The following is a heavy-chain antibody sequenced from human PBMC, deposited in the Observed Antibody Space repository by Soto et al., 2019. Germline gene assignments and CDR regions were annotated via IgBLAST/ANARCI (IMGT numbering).Heavy chain of an antibody. V-gene: IGHV3-30*18. CDR1: GFTFSSYG. Sequence: QVQLVESGRGVVQPGRSLRLSCAASGFTFSSYGMHWVRQAPGKGLEWVAVISYDGSNKYYADSVKGRFTISRDNSKNTLYLQMNSLRAEDTAVYYCAKDTHPLLVPAAMVDYWGQGTLVTVSS. J-gene: IGHJ4*02. D-gene: IGHD2-2*01. CDR3: AKDTHPLLVPAAMVDY. CDR2: ISYDGSNK.